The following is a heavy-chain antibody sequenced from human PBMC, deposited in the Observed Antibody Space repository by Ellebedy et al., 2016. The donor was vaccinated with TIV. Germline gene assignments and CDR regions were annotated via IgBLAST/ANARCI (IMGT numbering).Heavy chain of an antibody. D-gene: IGHD2-8*01. J-gene: IGHJ4*02. V-gene: IGHV3-15*07. CDR3: STSLMGNYYDY. CDR2: IKSKIDGGTT. Sequence: GESLKISCAGSGFTFTNAWMNWVRQAPGKGLEWVGRIKSKIDGGTTVYAAAVKDRFIISREDSRNTLYLQMNSLKTEDTAVYFCSTSLMGNYYDYWGQGTLVTVSS. CDR1: GFTFTNAW.